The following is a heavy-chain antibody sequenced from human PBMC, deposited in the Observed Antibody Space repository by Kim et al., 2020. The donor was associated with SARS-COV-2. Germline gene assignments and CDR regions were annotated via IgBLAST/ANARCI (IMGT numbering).Heavy chain of an antibody. Sequence: GGSLRLSCAASGFTFSSYAMSWVRQVPGKGLEWVSAISGSGGSTYCADSVKGRFTISRDNSKNTLYLQMNSLRAEDTAVYYCAKRARITMLRGVRGDYYYGMDVWGQGTTVTVSS. J-gene: IGHJ6*02. CDR2: ISGSGGST. CDR1: GFTFSSYA. CDR3: AKRARITMLRGVRGDYYYGMDV. D-gene: IGHD3-10*01. V-gene: IGHV3-23*01.